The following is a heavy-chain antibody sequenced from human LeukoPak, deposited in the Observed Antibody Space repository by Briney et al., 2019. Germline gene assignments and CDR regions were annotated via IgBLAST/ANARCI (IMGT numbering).Heavy chain of an antibody. V-gene: IGHV2-5*02. CDR1: GFWLASSGVR. Sequence: ESRPTLVEPTETLTLTCTFSGFWLASSGVRVSWIRQSPGKALEWLALIYWDNDERYNPSLRSRLTITKDTSKKQVVLTMTYMEPVDTATYYCAHRLAGNSNGWLGGYFNYWGQGILVAVSS. D-gene: IGHD2/OR15-2a*01. J-gene: IGHJ4*02. CDR3: AHRLAGNSNGWLGGYFNY. CDR2: IYWDNDE.